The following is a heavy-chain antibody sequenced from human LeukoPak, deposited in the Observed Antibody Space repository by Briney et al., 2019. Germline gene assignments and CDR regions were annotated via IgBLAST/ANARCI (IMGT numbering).Heavy chain of an antibody. J-gene: IGHJ4*02. CDR3: AKVRADYGSGSYYFDY. CDR1: EFTFSSYA. Sequence: GGSLRLSCAASEFTFSSYAMSWVRQAPGKGLEWVSAISGSGGSTYYADSVKGRFTISRDNSKNTLYLQMNSLRAEDTAVYYCAKVRADYGSGSYYFDYWGQGTLVTVSS. CDR2: ISGSGGST. D-gene: IGHD3-10*01. V-gene: IGHV3-23*01.